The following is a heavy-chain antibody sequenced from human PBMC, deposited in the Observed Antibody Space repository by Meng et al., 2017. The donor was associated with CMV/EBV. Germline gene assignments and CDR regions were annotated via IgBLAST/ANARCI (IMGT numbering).Heavy chain of an antibody. CDR2: INPNSGGT. Sequence: GGSLRLSCAASGFTFSSYGMHWVRQAPGQGLEWMGWINPNSGGTNYAQKFQGRVTMTRDTSISTAYMELSRLRSDDTAVYYCARVLRQQLVPGYFDYWGQGTLVTVSS. J-gene: IGHJ4*02. V-gene: IGHV1-2*02. CDR3: ARVLRQQLVPGYFDY. D-gene: IGHD6-13*01. CDR1: GFTFSSYG.